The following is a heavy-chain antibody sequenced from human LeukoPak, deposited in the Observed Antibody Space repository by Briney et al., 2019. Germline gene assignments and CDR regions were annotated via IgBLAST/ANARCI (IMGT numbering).Heavy chain of an antibody. J-gene: IGHJ6*03. CDR1: GFTFSSYG. Sequence: GGSLRLSCAASGFTFSSYGMHWVRQAPGKGLEWVAFIRYDGSNKYYADSVKGRFTISRDNSKNTLYLQMNSLRAEDTAVYYCARVSRPGGRYLSYYMDVWGKGTTVIVSS. V-gene: IGHV3-30*02. CDR2: IRYDGSNK. D-gene: IGHD1-1*01. CDR3: ARVSRPGGRYLSYYMDV.